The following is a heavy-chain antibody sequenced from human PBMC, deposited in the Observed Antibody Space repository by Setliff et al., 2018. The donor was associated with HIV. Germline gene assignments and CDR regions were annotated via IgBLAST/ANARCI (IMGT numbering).Heavy chain of an antibody. V-gene: IGHV4-4*09. CDR2: FYTSGST. J-gene: IGHJ4*02. Sequence: SETLSLTCTVSGGSFTTYYWSWLRQPPGKELEWIGYFYTSGSTNYNPSLKSRVTISIDTSKNQFSLKLNAVTAADTAVYYCARRPPLTTGREYYFDFWGQGALVTVSS. D-gene: IGHD1-1*01. CDR1: GGSFTTYY. CDR3: ARRPPLTTGREYYFDF.